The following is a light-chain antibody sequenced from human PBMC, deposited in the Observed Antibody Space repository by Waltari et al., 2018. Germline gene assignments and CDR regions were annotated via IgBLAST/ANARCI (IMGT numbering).Light chain of an antibody. V-gene: IGLV1-44*01. CDR3: ASWDDSLNGHWV. Sequence: QSVLTQPPSASGTPGQRVTIPCSGSASTIGGNLANWYQQLPGKAPKPRIHRSDQRPSGVPDRFSGSKSGTSASLAISGLQSEDEADYYCASWDDSLNGHWVFGGGTKVTVL. CDR2: RSD. CDR1: ASTIGGNL. J-gene: IGLJ3*02.